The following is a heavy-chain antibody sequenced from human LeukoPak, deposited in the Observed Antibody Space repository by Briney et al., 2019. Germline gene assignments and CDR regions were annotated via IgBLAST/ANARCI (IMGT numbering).Heavy chain of an antibody. CDR2: MYTSGIT. CDR1: GGSISSYS. Sequence: PSETLSLTCTVSGGSISSYSWSWIRQSAGKGLEWIGHMYTSGITNYNPSLKSRVTMSVDTSKKQFSLKLSSVTAADTAVYHCARVSGSPLWGQGTMVTVSS. J-gene: IGHJ3*01. CDR3: ARVSGSPL. D-gene: IGHD1-26*01. V-gene: IGHV4-4*07.